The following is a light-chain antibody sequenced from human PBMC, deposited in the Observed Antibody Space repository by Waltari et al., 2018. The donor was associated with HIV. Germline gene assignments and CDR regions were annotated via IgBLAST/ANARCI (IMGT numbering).Light chain of an antibody. J-gene: IGKJ2*01. CDR1: QSLLYSSSNKNS. CDR2: WAS. Sequence: DIVMTQSPDSLAVSLGERATIHCKSRQSLLYSSSNKNSLAWYQLKPGQPPELLIYWASTLYSGVPYRFSVIGSLTEFPLTISSLQSEDGAFYYCPQYYSTPYTFGLWTNLEIK. V-gene: IGKV4-1*01. CDR3: PQYYSTPYT.